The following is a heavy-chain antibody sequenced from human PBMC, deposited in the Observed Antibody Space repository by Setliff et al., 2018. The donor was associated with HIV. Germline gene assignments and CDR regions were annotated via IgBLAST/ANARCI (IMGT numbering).Heavy chain of an antibody. CDR2: ISGYNAKT. Sequence: GGSVKVSCKASGYAFSKYGINWVRQAPGLGLEWMGWISGYNAKTDFAQKFRDRVSVTTDSPASTVYMEVMRLTSDDTTVYYCAREGVATPDEECYYFDQWGQGTLVTVSS. D-gene: IGHD6-13*01. CDR3: AREGVATPDEECYYFDQ. CDR1: GYAFSKYG. V-gene: IGHV1-18*01. J-gene: IGHJ4*02.